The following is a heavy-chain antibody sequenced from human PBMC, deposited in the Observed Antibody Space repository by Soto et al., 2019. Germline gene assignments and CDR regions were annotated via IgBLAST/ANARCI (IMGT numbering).Heavy chain of an antibody. Sequence: SETLSLTCVVSSYVIESGHYWGWVRQPPGKGLEWVGSIYDSGTTYYNPSLRSRVTISADTSKNQFSLSLTSVTAADTAVYYCARSPQYYTPGSSPFDYWGPGTMVTVSS. D-gene: IGHD3-3*01. CDR1: SYVIESGHY. V-gene: IGHV4-38-2*01. J-gene: IGHJ4*03. CDR3: ARSPQYYTPGSSPFDY. CDR2: IYDSGTT.